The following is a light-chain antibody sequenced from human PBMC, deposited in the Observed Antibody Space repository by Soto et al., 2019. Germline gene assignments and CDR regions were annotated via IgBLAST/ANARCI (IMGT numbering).Light chain of an antibody. CDR3: CSYAGSSSFRVL. CDR2: DVT. Sequence: QSVLTQPRSVSGSPGQSVTISCTGTNSDVGTYNYVYWYQQHPGKAPKLIIYDVTKRPSGVPDRFSGSKSGNTASLIISGLQAADEAEYYCCCCSYAGSSSFRVLFGGGTKLTVL. CDR1: NSDVGTYNY. J-gene: IGLJ2*01. V-gene: IGLV2-11*01.